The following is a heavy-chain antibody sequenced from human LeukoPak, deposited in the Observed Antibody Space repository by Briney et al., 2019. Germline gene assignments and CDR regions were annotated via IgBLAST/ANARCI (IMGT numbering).Heavy chain of an antibody. V-gene: IGHV3-23*01. D-gene: IGHD3-22*01. CDR3: AKSFSYDSLYYFDY. Sequence: GGSLRLSCAASGFTFSSYAMSWVRQAPGKGLEWVSAISGSGGSTYYADSMKGRFTVSRDNSKNTLYLQMNSLRAEDTAVYYCAKSFSYDSLYYFDYWGQGTLVTVSS. J-gene: IGHJ4*02. CDR1: GFTFSSYA. CDR2: ISGSGGST.